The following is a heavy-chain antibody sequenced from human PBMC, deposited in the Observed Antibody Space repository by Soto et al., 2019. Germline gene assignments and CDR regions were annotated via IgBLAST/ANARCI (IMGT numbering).Heavy chain of an antibody. CDR1: GFTFSSYG. J-gene: IGHJ6*02. CDR3: VKDGSSGWPYFYDMDV. Sequence: PGGSLRLSCAASGFTFSSYGMHWVRQAPGKGLEWVAVISYDGRNKYYADAVKGRFTISRDNSKNTLYLQMSSLRAEDTAVYYCVKDGSSGWPYFYDMDVWGPGTTVTVSS. D-gene: IGHD6-19*01. V-gene: IGHV3-30*18. CDR2: ISYDGRNK.